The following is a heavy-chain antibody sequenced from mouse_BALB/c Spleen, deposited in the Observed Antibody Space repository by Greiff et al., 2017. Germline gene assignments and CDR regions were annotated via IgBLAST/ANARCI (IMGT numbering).Heavy chain of an antibody. CDR1: GFTFSSFG. Sequence: EVQVVESGGGLVQPGGSRKLSCAASGFTFSSFGMHWVRQAPEKGLEWVAYISSGSSTIYYADTVKGRFTISRDNARNILYLQMSSLRSEDTAMYYCASAYYGSSYDCYAMDYWGQGTSVTVSA. CDR2: ISSGSSTI. D-gene: IGHD1-1*01. V-gene: IGHV5-17*02. J-gene: IGHJ4*01. CDR3: ASAYYGSSYDCYAMDY.